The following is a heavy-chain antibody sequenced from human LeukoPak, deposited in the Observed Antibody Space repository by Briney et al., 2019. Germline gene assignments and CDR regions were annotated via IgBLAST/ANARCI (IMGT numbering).Heavy chain of an antibody. Sequence: GASVKVSCKASGYTFTGYYMHWVRQAPGQALEWMGWISGYNADTNYAQKFQGRVTMTTDTSTSTAYMDLRSLRYDDTAVYYCARDVPLVVVAADTLPHQYHGMDVWGQGTTVTVSS. V-gene: IGHV1-18*04. CDR2: ISGYNADT. CDR1: GYTFTGYY. D-gene: IGHD2-15*01. J-gene: IGHJ6*02. CDR3: ARDVPLVVVAADTLPHQYHGMDV.